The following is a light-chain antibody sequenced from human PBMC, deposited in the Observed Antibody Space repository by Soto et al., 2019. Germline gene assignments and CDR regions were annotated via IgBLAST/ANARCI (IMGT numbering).Light chain of an antibody. CDR1: QDIRNY. Sequence: DILMTQSPSSLSASVGDRVSITCQASQDIRNYLNWYQQKPGKAPKLLIYDASNLETGVPSRFSGSASGTDFTFTISSLQPEDIATYYCQHYDSLPLTFGGGTKVEIK. V-gene: IGKV1-33*01. CDR3: QHYDSLPLT. CDR2: DAS. J-gene: IGKJ4*01.